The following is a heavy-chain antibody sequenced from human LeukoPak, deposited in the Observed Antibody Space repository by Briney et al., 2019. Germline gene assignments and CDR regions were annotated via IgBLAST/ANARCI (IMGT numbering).Heavy chain of an antibody. J-gene: IGHJ3*02. CDR3: VAAGTGTFDAFDI. Sequence: SETLSLTCTVSGGSISSSSYYWGWIRQPPGKGLEWIGSIYYSGSTYYNPSLKSRVTISVDTSKNQFSLKLSSVTAADTAVYYCVAAGTGTFDAFDIWGQGTLVTVSS. CDR2: IYYSGST. CDR1: GGSISSSSYY. D-gene: IGHD6-13*01. V-gene: IGHV4-39*01.